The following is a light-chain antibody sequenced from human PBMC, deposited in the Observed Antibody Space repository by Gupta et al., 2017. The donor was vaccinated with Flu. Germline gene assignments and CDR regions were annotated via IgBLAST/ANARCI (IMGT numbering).Light chain of an antibody. J-gene: IGLJ3*02. V-gene: IGLV3-21*02. CDR1: NIGGIS. CDR3: QLCDTNSDHWV. Sequence: SYVLTQPHSVSVAPGPTARVTCGGNNIGGISVSWYQQKPGQAPVLVVYDDRFRPSGIPERSSGSNAWNTSTLTISMVEAGDEADYYCQLCDTNSDHWVFGGGTKLTVL. CDR2: DDR.